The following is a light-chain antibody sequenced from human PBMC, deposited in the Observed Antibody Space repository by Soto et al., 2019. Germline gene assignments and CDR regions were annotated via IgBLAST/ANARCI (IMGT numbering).Light chain of an antibody. Sequence: EIVMTQSPATLSVSPGERATLSCRATQSLRNYLAWYQQKLGQAPRLLIYDASKRATGIPARFSGSGSGTDFTLTISRLEPEDFAVYYCQQYGSSGTFGQGTKVDIK. CDR1: QSLRNY. CDR2: DAS. J-gene: IGKJ1*01. CDR3: QQYGSSGT. V-gene: IGKV3-20*01.